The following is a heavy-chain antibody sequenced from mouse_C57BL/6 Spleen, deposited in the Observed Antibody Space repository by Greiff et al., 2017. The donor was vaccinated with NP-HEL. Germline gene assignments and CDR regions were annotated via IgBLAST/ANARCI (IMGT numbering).Heavy chain of an antibody. J-gene: IGHJ4*01. D-gene: IGHD2-2*01. CDR2: INPNYGTT. V-gene: IGHV1-39*01. Sequence: VQLQQSGPELVKPGASVKISCKASGYSFTDYNMNWVKQSNGKSLEWIGVINPNYGTTSYNQKFKGKATLTVDQSSSTAYMQLDSLTSEDSAVYYCARAYGYEEEGYAMDYWGQGTSVTVSS. CDR3: ARAYGYEEEGYAMDY. CDR1: GYSFTDYN.